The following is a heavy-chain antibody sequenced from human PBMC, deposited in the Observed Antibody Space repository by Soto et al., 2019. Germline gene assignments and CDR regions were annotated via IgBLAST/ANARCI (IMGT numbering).Heavy chain of an antibody. CDR1: GFTFSSYG. D-gene: IGHD4-17*01. J-gene: IGHJ6*02. CDR3: TTPTPSTVTPYYYYYGMDV. Sequence: PGGSLRLSCAASGFTFSSYGMHWVRQAPGKGLEWVAVIWYDGSNKYYADSVKGRFTISRDNSKNTLYLQMNSLKTEDTAVYYCTTPTPSTVTPYYYYYGMDVWGQGTTVTVSS. V-gene: IGHV3-33*01. CDR2: IWYDGSNK.